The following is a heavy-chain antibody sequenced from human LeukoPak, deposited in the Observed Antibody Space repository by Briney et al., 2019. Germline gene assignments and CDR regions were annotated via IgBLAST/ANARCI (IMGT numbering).Heavy chain of an antibody. CDR3: ARDLAYTYSYFYYGLDV. CDR2: ISGTGNDI. CDR1: GFTFSRYE. J-gene: IGHJ6*02. V-gene: IGHV3-48*03. D-gene: IGHD4-11*01. Sequence: PGGSLRLSCEAAGFTFSRYEMKWVRQAPGKGLECVSSISGTGNDIHYADSVKGRFTIFRDNPKNSLYLQMNSLRAEDTAVYYCARDLAYTYSYFYYGLDVWGQGTTVTVSS.